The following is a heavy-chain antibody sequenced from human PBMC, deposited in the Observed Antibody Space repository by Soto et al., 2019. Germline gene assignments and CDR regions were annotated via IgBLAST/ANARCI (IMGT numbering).Heavy chain of an antibody. D-gene: IGHD3-22*01. CDR3: ARAHYESSGFFPGAFDI. CDR1: GGSTSSGHYY. V-gene: IGHV4-30-4*01. CDR2: IYYSGAT. J-gene: IGHJ3*02. Sequence: SETLSLTCTVSGGSTSSGHYYWSWIRQPPGEGLEWIGYIYYSGATYYNPSLKSRVYISVDTSKNQFSLKLGSVTAADTAVYYCARAHYESSGFFPGAFDIWGQGTMVTVSS.